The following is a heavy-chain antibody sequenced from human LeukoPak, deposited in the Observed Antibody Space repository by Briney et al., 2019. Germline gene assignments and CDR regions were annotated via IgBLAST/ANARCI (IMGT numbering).Heavy chain of an antibody. D-gene: IGHD3-22*01. V-gene: IGHV3-33*08. CDR3: ARGDYYDSSGYVPLVDY. Sequence: GGSLRLSCAASGFTFSNYAMSWVRQAPGKGLEWVALIWFDGSNEYYLDSVKGRFTISRDNSQHTLYLQMNSLRAEDTAIYYCARGDYYDSSGYVPLVDYWGQGTLVTVSS. J-gene: IGHJ4*02. CDR2: IWFDGSNE. CDR1: GFTFSNYA.